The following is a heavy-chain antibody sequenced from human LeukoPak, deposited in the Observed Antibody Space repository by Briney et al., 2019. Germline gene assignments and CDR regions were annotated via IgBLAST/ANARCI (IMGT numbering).Heavy chain of an antibody. CDR3: ARVVSQAAPDWYMDV. Sequence: PSETLSLTCDVSGYAIRSSQYWGWIRQPPGRGLQWIGHVNFHCTSAYNASLRGRVIISIEASKNRFSLRLTSVTGADAAIYYCARVVSQAAPDWYMDVWGGGTVVIVSS. CDR2: VNFHCTS. V-gene: IGHV4-38-2*01. D-gene: IGHD2-21*01. CDR1: GYAIRSSQY. J-gene: IGHJ2*01.